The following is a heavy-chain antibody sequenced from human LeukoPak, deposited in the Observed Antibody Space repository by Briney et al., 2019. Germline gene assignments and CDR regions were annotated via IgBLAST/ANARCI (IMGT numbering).Heavy chain of an antibody. V-gene: IGHV5-51*01. CDR2: IYPGDSDT. D-gene: IGHD5-24*01. J-gene: IGHJ4*02. CDR1: GYSFTSYW. CDR3: ARVEMATTTGFDY. Sequence: GESLKIPCKGSGYSFTSYWIGWVRQMPGKGLEWMGIIYPGDSDTRYSPSFQGQVTISADKSISTAYLQWSSLKASDTAMYYCARVEMATTTGFDYWGQGTLVTVSS.